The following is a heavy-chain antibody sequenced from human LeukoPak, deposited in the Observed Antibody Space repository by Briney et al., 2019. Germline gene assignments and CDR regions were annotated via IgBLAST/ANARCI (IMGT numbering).Heavy chain of an antibody. CDR1: GFTFSAYS. Sequence: PGRSLRLSCAASGFTFSAYSMNWVRQAPGKGLEWVSYISTSSSTIYYADSVKGRFTISRDNAKNSLYLQMNSLRAEDTGVYYCARELWLRDWGQGTLVTVSS. CDR2: ISTSSSTI. J-gene: IGHJ4*02. CDR3: ARELWLRD. V-gene: IGHV3-48*01. D-gene: IGHD5-18*01.